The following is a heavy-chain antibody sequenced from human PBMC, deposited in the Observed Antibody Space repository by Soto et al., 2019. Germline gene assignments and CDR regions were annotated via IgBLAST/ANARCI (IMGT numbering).Heavy chain of an antibody. D-gene: IGHD3-10*01. V-gene: IGHV1-18*01. J-gene: IGHJ4*02. CDR3: ARGPYMVRGVIIPSEDNY. CDR1: GYSVSSYV. CDR2: ISAYNGNT. Sequence: PSWRASCRGSGYSVSSYVISWVRPSTKKGLEWMGWISAYNGNTNYAQKLQGRVTMTTDTSTSTAYMELRSLRSDDTAVYYCARGPYMVRGVIIPSEDNYWGQGTLVTVPS.